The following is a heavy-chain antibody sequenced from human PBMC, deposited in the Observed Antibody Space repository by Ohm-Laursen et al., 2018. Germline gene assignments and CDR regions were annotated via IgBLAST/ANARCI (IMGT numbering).Heavy chain of an antibody. CDR2: ISGRGDST. CDR3: ASYSSSWYSFYFDY. D-gene: IGHD6-13*01. CDR1: GFTFTSYA. J-gene: IGHJ4*02. V-gene: IGHV3-23*01. Sequence: SLRLSCAASGFTFTSYAMSWVRQAPGKGLEWVSGISGRGDSTYYADSVKGRFTISRDNSKNTLYLQMNSLRAEDTAVYYCASYSSSWYSFYFDYWGQGTLVTVSS.